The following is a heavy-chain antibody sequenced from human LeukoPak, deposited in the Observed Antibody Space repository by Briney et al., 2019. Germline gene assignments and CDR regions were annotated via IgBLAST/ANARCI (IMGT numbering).Heavy chain of an antibody. D-gene: IGHD6-19*01. CDR1: GGSISSYY. CDR3: ARDLAVAGRWVDY. V-gene: IGHV4-39*07. Sequence: SETLSLTCTVSGGSISSYYWGWIRQPPGKGLEWIESIYYSGSTYYNPSLKGRVTISVDTSKNQFSLKLSSVTAADTAVYYCARDLAVAGRWVDYWGQGTLVTVSS. J-gene: IGHJ4*02. CDR2: IYYSGST.